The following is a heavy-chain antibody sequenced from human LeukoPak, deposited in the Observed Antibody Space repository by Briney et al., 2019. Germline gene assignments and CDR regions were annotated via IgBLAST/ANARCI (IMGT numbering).Heavy chain of an antibody. CDR3: AKDKVRGRHYFDY. CDR1: GFTFSSYG. V-gene: IGHV3-30*18. J-gene: IGHJ4*02. D-gene: IGHD3-10*01. CDR2: ISYDGSNK. Sequence: GRSLRLSCAASGFTFSSYGMHWVRQAPGKGLEWVAVISYDGSNKYYADSVKGRFTISRDNSKNTLYLQMNSLRAEDTAVYYCAKDKVRGRHYFDYWGQGTLVTVSS.